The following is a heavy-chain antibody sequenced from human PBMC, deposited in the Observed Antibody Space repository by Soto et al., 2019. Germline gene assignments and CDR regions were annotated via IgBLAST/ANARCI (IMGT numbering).Heavy chain of an antibody. CDR2: ISGSGGSS. CDR3: AKVTKRAAAGRYEYYKYGMDV. Sequence: GGSLRLSCAAAGFAFSTYAMTWVRQAPGKGLEWVSVISGSGGSSYYAASVKGRFTISRDNSKNTLFLQMNGLRAEDTAVYYCAKVTKRAAAGRYEYYKYGMDVWGKGTTVTVS. CDR1: GFAFSTYA. V-gene: IGHV3-23*01. J-gene: IGHJ6*04. D-gene: IGHD6-13*01.